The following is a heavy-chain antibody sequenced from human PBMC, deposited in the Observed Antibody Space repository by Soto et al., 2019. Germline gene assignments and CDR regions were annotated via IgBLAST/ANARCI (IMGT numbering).Heavy chain of an antibody. CDR3: ARMSGYCSSTSCYSTNFDY. Sequence: ASVNVSCKWSGYTFTSCCISWVRQAPGQGLEWMGWISAYNGNTNYAQKLQGRVTMATDTSTSTAYMELRSLRSDDTAVYYCARMSGYCSSTSCYSTNFDYWGQGALVTVSS. V-gene: IGHV1-18*04. CDR2: ISAYNGNT. D-gene: IGHD2-2*02. J-gene: IGHJ4*02. CDR1: GYTFTSCC.